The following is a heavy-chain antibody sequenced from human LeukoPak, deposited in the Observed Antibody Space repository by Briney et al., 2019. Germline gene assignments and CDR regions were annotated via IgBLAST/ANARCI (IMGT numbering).Heavy chain of an antibody. Sequence: SSETLSLTCTVSGDSISSSSYYWGWIRQPPGKGLEWIGSIYYSGSTYYNPSLKSRVTISVDTSKNQFSLKLSSVTAADTAVYYCARGPVTTFYYYYYMDVWGKGTTVTVSS. CDR2: IYYSGST. D-gene: IGHD4-17*01. V-gene: IGHV4-39*07. CDR3: ARGPVTTFYYYYYMDV. J-gene: IGHJ6*03. CDR1: GDSISSSSYY.